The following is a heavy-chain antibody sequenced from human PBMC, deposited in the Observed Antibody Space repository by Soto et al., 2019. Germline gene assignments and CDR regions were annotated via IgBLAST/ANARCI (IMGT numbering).Heavy chain of an antibody. J-gene: IGHJ4*01. V-gene: IGHV4-38-2*02. CDR3: AREDCYDGSGYYYYFDY. Sequence: PSETLSLTCAVSGYSISSGYSWGWIRQPPGKGLEWIGSIFHSVTTYYNPSLKSRVTISVDTSQNHFSLKLSSVTAADTAVYFCAREDCYDGSGYYYYFDYWGHGTLVTVSS. D-gene: IGHD3-22*01. CDR2: IFHSVTT. CDR1: GYSISSGYS.